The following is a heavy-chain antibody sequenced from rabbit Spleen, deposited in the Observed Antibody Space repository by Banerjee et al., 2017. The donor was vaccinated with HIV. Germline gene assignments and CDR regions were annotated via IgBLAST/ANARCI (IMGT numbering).Heavy chain of an antibody. J-gene: IGHJ4*01. D-gene: IGHD1-1*01. CDR1: GFSFSSSYY. V-gene: IGHV1S40*01. CDR3: ARDLTSAIGWNFNL. Sequence: QSLEESGGDLVKPGASLTLTCTASGFSFSSSYYMCWVRQAPGKGLEWIACIYTSSSGITYYASWAKGRFTISKTSWTTVTLQMTSLTAADTARYFCARDLTSAIGWNFNLWGPGTLVTVS. CDR2: IYTSSSGIT.